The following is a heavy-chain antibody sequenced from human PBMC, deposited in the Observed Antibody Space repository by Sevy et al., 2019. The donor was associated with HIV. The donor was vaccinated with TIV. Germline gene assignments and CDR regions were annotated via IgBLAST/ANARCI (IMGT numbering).Heavy chain of an antibody. CDR3: VKEGGGEGGDH. CDR2: IQYDGSNK. D-gene: IGHD2-21*01. CDR1: GFSFSSYG. Sequence: GGSLRLSCAATGFSFSSYGMHWVRQAPGKGLEWMSYIQYDGSNKDYADSVKGRFTISRDNSKNTLYLQMNSLRVEDTAVFYCVKEGGGEGGDHWGQGTLVTVSS. J-gene: IGHJ4*02. V-gene: IGHV3-30*02.